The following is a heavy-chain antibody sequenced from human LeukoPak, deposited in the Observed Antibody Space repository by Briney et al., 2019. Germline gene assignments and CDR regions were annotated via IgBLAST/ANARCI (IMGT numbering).Heavy chain of an antibody. V-gene: IGHV4-59*01. D-gene: IGHD5-24*01. CDR1: GGSISSYY. CDR3: VRWKRWLFDY. Sequence: ASETLSLTCTVSGGSISSYYWSWIRQPPGKGLEWIGYIYYSGSTNYNPSLKSRVTISVDTSKNQFSLKLSSVTAADTAVYYCVRWKRWLFDYWGQGTLVTVSS. J-gene: IGHJ4*02. CDR2: IYYSGST.